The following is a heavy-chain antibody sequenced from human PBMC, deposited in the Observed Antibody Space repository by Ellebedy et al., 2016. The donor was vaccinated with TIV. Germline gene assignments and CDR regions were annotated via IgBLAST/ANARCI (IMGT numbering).Heavy chain of an antibody. D-gene: IGHD4-23*01. CDR1: GFTFSTYD. CDR2: IGRSGTTI. J-gene: IGHJ4*01. CDR3: ARDRDGGNLEVDY. Sequence: GESLKISCAASGFTFSTYDMNWVRQAPGKGLEWVAYIGRSGTTIYYADSVPGRFTISRNNTKNSLYLQMNSLRVEDTALYFCARDRDGGNLEVDYWGRGTLVTVSS. V-gene: IGHV3-48*03.